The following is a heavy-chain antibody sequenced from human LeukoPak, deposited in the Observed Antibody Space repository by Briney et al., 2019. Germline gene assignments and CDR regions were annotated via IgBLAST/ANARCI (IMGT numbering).Heavy chain of an antibody. CDR2: ISGSPGST. CDR1: GFTFSDYY. CDR3: ARDTITISPGGSYFYYYMDV. J-gene: IGHJ6*03. Sequence: GGSLRLSCATSGFTFSDYYMSWIRQAPGKGLEWVSAISGSPGSTYYADSVKGRFTISRDNSKNTLYLQMNSLRAEDTAVYYCARDTITISPGGSYFYYYMDVWGKGTTVTVSS. D-gene: IGHD3-3*01. V-gene: IGHV3-23*01.